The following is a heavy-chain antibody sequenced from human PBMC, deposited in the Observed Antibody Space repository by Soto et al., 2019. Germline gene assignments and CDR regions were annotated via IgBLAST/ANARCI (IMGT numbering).Heavy chain of an antibody. D-gene: IGHD6-19*01. J-gene: IGHJ4*02. CDR2: TYWDDDN. CDR1: GFSLNERAVD. Sequence: QITLEESGPTLVKPTQTPTLTSTFSGFSLNERAVDVGWLRQPPGQALELLAFTYWDDDNHYRPSLKKRLTITKDTSIIQVVLKMTNTDPADTATYYCADGSRWLFDYWGQGTQVTVSS. CDR3: ADGSRWLFDY. V-gene: IGHV2-5*02.